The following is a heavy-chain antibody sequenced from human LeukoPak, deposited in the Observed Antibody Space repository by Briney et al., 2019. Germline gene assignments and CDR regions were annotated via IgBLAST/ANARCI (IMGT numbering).Heavy chain of an antibody. CDR2: IYPGDSDT. CDR1: GYSFTSYW. J-gene: IGHJ4*02. V-gene: IGHV5-51*01. Sequence: ESLKISCKGSGYSFTSYWTGWVRQLPGKSLEWMGIIYPGDSDTRYSPSFQGQVTISAGKSISSAYLQWSSLKASDTAMYYCAIGMDYFDYWGQGTLVTVSS. CDR3: AIGMDYFDY. D-gene: IGHD5-24*01.